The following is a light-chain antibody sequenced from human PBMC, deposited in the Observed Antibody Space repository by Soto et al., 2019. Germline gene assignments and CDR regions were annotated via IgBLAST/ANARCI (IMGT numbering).Light chain of an antibody. J-gene: IGLJ3*02. CDR3: CSYAGSYSWV. CDR2: DVS. Sequence: QSAMTQPRSVSGSPGQSVTISCTGTSSDVGAYNYVSWYQHHPGKAPNVMIYDVSERPSGVPDRFSGSKSDNKASLTISGLQAEYEADYYCCSYAGSYSWVFGGGTKLTVL. CDR1: SSDVGAYNY. V-gene: IGLV2-11*01.